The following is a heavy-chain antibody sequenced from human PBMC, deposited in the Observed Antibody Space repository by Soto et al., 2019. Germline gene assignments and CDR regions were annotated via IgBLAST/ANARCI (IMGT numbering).Heavy chain of an antibody. D-gene: IGHD1-26*01. V-gene: IGHV3-72*01. Sequence: GGSLRLSCAASGFTFSDHYMDWVRQAPGKGLEWVGRTRNKANSYTTEYAASVKGRFTISRDDSKNSLYLQMNSLKTEDTAVYYCASWVGVGARVHAFYIWGKGTMVTVSS. CDR3: ASWVGVGARVHAFYI. CDR2: TRNKANSYTT. CDR1: GFTFSDHY. J-gene: IGHJ3*02.